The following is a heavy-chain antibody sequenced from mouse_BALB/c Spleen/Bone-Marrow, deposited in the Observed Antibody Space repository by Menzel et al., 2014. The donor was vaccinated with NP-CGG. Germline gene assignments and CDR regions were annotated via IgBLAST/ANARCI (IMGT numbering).Heavy chain of an antibody. CDR2: ISYSGST. J-gene: IGHJ2*01. V-gene: IGHV3-8*02. D-gene: IGHD1-1*01. CDR1: GDSITSGY. Sequence: VQLKESGPSLVKPSQTLSLTCSVTGDSITSGYWNWIRKFPGNKLEYMGYISYSGSTYYNPSLKSRISITRDTSKNQYYLQLNSVTTEDTATYYSARYYGSTYGYYFDYWGQGTTLTVSS. CDR3: ARYYGSTYGYYFDY.